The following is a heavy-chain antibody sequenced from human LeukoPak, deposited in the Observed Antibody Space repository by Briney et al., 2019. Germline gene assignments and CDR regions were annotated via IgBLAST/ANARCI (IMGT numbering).Heavy chain of an antibody. CDR1: GGTFSSYA. CDR2: IIPIFGTA. Sequence: SVKASCKASGGTFSSYAISWVRQAPGQGLEWMGGIIPIFGTANYAQKFQGRVTITADESTSTAYMELSSLRSEDTAVYYCARSYYYDSSGYSFDYWGQGTLVTVSS. D-gene: IGHD3-22*01. V-gene: IGHV1-69*13. J-gene: IGHJ4*02. CDR3: ARSYYYDSSGYSFDY.